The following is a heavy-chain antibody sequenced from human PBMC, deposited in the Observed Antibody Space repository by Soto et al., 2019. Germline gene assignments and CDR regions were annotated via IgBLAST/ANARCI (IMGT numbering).Heavy chain of an antibody. J-gene: IGHJ5*02. D-gene: IGHD4-17*01. Sequence: GGSLRLSCAASGFTFSNAWMSWVRQAPGKGLEWVGRIKSKTDGGTTDYAAPVKGRFTISRDDSKNTLYLQMNSLKTEDTAVYYCTTESYGDYDWFDPWGQGTLVTVSS. CDR1: GFTFSNAW. CDR3: TTESYGDYDWFDP. CDR2: IKSKTDGGTT. V-gene: IGHV3-15*01.